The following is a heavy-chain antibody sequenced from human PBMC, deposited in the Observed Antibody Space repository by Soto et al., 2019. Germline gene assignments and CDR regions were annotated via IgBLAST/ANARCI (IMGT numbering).Heavy chain of an antibody. Sequence: ASVKVSCKGSGYTFTSYGISWVRQAPGQGLEWMGWISAYNGNTNYAQKLQGRVTMTTDTSTSTAYMELRSLRSDDTAVYYCARGHYYDSSGYHIDYWGQGTLVTVSS. V-gene: IGHV1-18*01. CDR1: GYTFTSYG. CDR3: ARGHYYDSSGYHIDY. CDR2: ISAYNGNT. J-gene: IGHJ4*02. D-gene: IGHD3-22*01.